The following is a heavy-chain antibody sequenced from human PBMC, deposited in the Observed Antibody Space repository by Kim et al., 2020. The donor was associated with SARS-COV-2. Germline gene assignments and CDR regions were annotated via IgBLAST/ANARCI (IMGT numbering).Heavy chain of an antibody. D-gene: IGHD2-2*01. CDR1: GGSISSSTFY. Sequence: ETLSLTCTVSGGSISSSTFYWGWIRQPPGKGLEWIGIIYYSGSTYYNPSLKSRLIISVDTSKNQFSLKLSSVTAADTAVYYGVRRAEYCTTTSCAYYGMDVWGQGTTVTVSS. V-gene: IGHV4-39*01. J-gene: IGHJ6*02. CDR3: VRRAEYCTTTSCAYYGMDV. CDR2: IYYSGST.